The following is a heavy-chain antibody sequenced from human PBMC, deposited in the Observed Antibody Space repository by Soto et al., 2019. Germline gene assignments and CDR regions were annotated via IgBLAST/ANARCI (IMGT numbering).Heavy chain of an antibody. CDR2: ISGSGGST. Sequence: GGPLRLSCAASGFTFSSYAMSWVRQAPGKGLEWVSAISGSGGSTYYADSVKGRFTISRDNSKNTLYLQMNSLRAEDTAVYYCAKGGSIAARPSDYYYGMDVWGQGTTVTVSS. CDR1: GFTFSSYA. D-gene: IGHD6-6*01. J-gene: IGHJ6*02. CDR3: AKGGSIAARPSDYYYGMDV. V-gene: IGHV3-23*01.